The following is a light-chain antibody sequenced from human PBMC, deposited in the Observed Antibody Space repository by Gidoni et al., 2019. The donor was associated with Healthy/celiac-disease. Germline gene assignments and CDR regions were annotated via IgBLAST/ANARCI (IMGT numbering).Light chain of an antibody. CDR3: QSYDSSFVV. Sequence: FMLTQPHSVSASPGKTVTISCTRSSGSIASNYVQWYQQRPGSSPTTVIYEDNQRPSGVPDRFSGSIDSSSNSASLTISGLKTEDEADYYCQSYDSSFVVFGGGTKLTVL. CDR2: EDN. CDR1: SGSIASNY. V-gene: IGLV6-57*01. J-gene: IGLJ2*01.